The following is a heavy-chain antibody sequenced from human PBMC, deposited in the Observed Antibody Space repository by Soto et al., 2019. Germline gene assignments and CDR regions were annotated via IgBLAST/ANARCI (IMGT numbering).Heavy chain of an antibody. J-gene: IGHJ5*02. Sequence: QVQLVESGGGVVQPGRSLRLSCAASGFTFSSYAMHWVRQAPGKGLEWVAVISYDGSNKYYADSVKGRFTISRDNXXNTLYLQMNSLRAEDTAVYYCARPYSSSWFDWFDPWGQGTLVTVSS. CDR3: ARPYSSSWFDWFDP. CDR2: ISYDGSNK. V-gene: IGHV3-30-3*01. CDR1: GFTFSSYA. D-gene: IGHD6-6*01.